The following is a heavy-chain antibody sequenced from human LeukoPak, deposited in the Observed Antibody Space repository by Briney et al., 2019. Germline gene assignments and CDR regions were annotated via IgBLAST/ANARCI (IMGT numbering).Heavy chain of an antibody. CDR1: GGSISSGSYY. CDR2: IYTSGST. D-gene: IGHD2-2*01. CDR3: ARHPGSHCSTATCYTGGVFDY. Sequence: SETLSLTCTVSGGSISSGSYYWSWIRQPAGKGLEWIGRIYTSGSTNYNPSLKSRVTISADTSKNQLSLKLSSVTAADTAVYYCARHPGSHCSTATCYTGGVFDYWGQGTLVTVSS. J-gene: IGHJ4*02. V-gene: IGHV4-61*02.